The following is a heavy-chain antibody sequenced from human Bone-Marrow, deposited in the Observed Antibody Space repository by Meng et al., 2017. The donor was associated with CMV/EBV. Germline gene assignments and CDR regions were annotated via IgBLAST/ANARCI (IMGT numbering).Heavy chain of an antibody. Sequence: KACGYTFSTYGISWVRQAPGQGLEWMGWISAYNGDTNYAQKFQGRVTMTTDTSTSTAYMELRSLRSDDAAIYYCARDHIAARPGWFDPWGQGTLVTVSS. CDR3: ARDHIAARPGWFDP. V-gene: IGHV1-18*01. D-gene: IGHD6-6*01. CDR1: GYTFSTYG. CDR2: ISAYNGDT. J-gene: IGHJ5*02.